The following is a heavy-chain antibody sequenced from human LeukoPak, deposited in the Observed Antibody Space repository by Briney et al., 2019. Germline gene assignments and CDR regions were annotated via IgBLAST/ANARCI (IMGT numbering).Heavy chain of an antibody. D-gene: IGHD3-22*01. Sequence: GGSLRLSCAASGFTFSNYAMSWVRQAPGKGLEWVSSISDSGRSTYYADSVKGRFTISRDNSKNTLYLQMNSLRAEDTAVYYCAKDVAEYYYDSSGYYSFPYWGQGTLVTVSS. CDR2: ISDSGRST. CDR3: AKDVAEYYYDSSGYYSFPY. V-gene: IGHV3-23*01. J-gene: IGHJ4*02. CDR1: GFTFSNYA.